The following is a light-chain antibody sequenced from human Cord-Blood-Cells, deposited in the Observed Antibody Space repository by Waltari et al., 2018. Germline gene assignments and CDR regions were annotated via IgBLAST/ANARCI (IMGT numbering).Light chain of an antibody. CDR2: RNN. CDR1: SSNIGSNY. V-gene: IGLV1-47*01. Sequence: QSVLTQPPSASGTPGQRVPISCSGSSSNIGSNYVYWYQQLPGTAPKLLIYRNNQRPPGVPDRFSGSKSGTSASLASSGLRSEDEADYYCAAWEDSLSGWVFGGGTKLTVL. CDR3: AAWEDSLSGWV. J-gene: IGLJ3*02.